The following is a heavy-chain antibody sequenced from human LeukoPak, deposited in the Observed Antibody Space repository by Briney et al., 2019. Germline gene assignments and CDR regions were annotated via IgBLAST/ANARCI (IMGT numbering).Heavy chain of an antibody. V-gene: IGHV3-21*06. CDR2: ISTSGDST. D-gene: IGHD6-19*01. J-gene: IGHJ4*02. CDR1: GFTFSSQN. Sequence: GGSLRLYCAASGFTFSSQNMNWARQAPGKGLEWVAYISTSGDSTKYADSVEGRFTISRDNAENSLFLLMNSLRVEDTAVYYCVKNGWLDYWGQGILVTVSS. CDR3: VKNGWLDY.